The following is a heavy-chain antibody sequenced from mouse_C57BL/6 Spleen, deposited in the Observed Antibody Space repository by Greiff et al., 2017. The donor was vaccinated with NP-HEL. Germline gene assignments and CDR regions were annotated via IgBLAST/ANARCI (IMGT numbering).Heavy chain of an antibody. J-gene: IGHJ2*01. CDR1: GYTFTNYW. CDR2: IYPGGGYT. Sequence: QVQLKESGAELVRPGTSVKMSCKASGYTFTNYWIGWAKQRPGHGLEWIGDIYPGGGYTNYNEKFKGKATLTADKSSSTAYMQFSSLTSEDSAIYYCARSDYYFDYWGQGTTLTVSS. V-gene: IGHV1-63*01. CDR3: ARSDYYFDY.